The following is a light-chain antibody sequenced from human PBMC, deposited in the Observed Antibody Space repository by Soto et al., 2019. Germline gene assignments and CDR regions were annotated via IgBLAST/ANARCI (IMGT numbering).Light chain of an antibody. J-gene: IGKJ2*01. Sequence: EIVMTQSPATLSVSPGERVTLSCRASQSVSDNLAWYQQKPGQAPRLLIYGASTRATTIPARFSGSGSGTEFTLPLRSLQSEDFAVYYCQQSNNWPYTFGQGTKLDIK. V-gene: IGKV3-15*01. CDR3: QQSNNWPYT. CDR1: QSVSDN. CDR2: GAS.